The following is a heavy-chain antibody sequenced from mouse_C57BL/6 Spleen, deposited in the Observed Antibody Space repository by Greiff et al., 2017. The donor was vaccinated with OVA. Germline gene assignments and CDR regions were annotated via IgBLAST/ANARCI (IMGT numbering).Heavy chain of an antibody. CDR1: GFSLTSYA. J-gene: IGHJ1*03. V-gene: IGHV2-9-1*01. CDR3: ARDGFSYYGSSYVYFDV. Sequence: QVQLKESGPGLVAPSQSLSITCTVSGFSLTSYAISWVRQPPGKGLEWLGVIWTGGGTNYTSALKSRLSLSKDNSKSQVFLKMNSLQTDDTARYYCARDGFSYYGSSYVYFDVWGTGTTVTVSS. CDR2: IWTGGGT. D-gene: IGHD1-1*01.